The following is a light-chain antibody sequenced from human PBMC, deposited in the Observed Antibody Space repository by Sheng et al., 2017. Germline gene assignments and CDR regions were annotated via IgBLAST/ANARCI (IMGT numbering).Light chain of an antibody. J-gene: IGLJ2*01. CDR1: SGHSSYA. CDR3: QTWGTGVVV. V-gene: IGLV4-69*01. Sequence: QLVLTQSPSASASLGASVKLTCTLSSGHSSYAIAWQQQQPEKGPRYLMKVNSDGSHSKGDGIPDRFSGSSSGAERYLTISSLQSEDEADYYCQTWGTGVVVFGGGTKLTVL. CDR2: VNSDGSH.